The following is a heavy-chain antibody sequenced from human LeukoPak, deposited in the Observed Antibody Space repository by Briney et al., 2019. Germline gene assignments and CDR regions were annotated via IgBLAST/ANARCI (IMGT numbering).Heavy chain of an antibody. Sequence: GSLRLSCTASGFTFGDYAMSWFRQAPGKGLEWVGFIRSKAYGGTTEYAASVKGRFTISRDDSKSIAYLQMNSLKTEDTAVYYCTRGKIGPRGYWFDPWGQGTPVTVSS. CDR3: TRGKIGPRGYWFDP. CDR2: IRSKAYGGTT. CDR1: GFTFGDYA. J-gene: IGHJ5*02. D-gene: IGHD2-15*01. V-gene: IGHV3-49*03.